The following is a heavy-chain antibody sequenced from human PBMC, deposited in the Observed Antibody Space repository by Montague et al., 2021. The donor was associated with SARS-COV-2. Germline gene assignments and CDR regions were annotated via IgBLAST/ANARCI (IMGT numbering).Heavy chain of an antibody. CDR1: GGSISSYY. D-gene: IGHD3-3*01. CDR2: IYYSGST. J-gene: IGHJ4*02. V-gene: IGHV4-59*01. Sequence: SETLSLTCTVSGGSISSYYWSWIRQPPGEGLEWIGYIYYSGSTXXXPSXXXRVTISVDTSKNQFSLKLSSVTAADTAVYYCARAPVAHITIFGVVTSFDYCGQGTLVTVSS. CDR3: ARAPVAHITIFGVVTSFDY.